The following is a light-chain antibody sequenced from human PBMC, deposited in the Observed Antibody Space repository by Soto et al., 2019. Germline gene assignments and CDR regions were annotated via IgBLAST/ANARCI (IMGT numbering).Light chain of an antibody. V-gene: IGLV1-40*01. CDR2: GTT. CDR1: SSNIGAGFD. CDR3: QSYDSSLSGYV. J-gene: IGLJ1*01. Sequence: QSVLTQPPSVSGAPGQRVTISCTGSSSNIGAGFDVHWYQQLPGTAPKLLIYGTTSRPSGVPDRVSGSKSGTSASLAITGLQAEDEAHYYCQSYDSSLSGYVFGTGTKLTV.